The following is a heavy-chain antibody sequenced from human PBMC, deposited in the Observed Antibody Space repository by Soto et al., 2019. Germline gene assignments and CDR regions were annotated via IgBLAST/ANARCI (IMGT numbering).Heavy chain of an antibody. CDR1: GGSVTNSSYY. D-gene: IGHD1-20*01. Sequence: SETLSLTCTVSGGSVTNSSYYWGWIRQSPGKGLEWIGSVYYRGRSYSKSSVKSRVTISVDTSKNQFSLNLNSVTASDTAVYFCVRQRNTVITQAYFDYWGQGAMVTVYS. J-gene: IGHJ4*02. CDR3: VRQRNTVITQAYFDY. CDR2: VYYRGRS. V-gene: IGHV4-39*01.